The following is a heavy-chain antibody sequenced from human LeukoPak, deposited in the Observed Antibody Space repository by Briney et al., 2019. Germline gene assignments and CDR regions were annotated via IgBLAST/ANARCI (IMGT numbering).Heavy chain of an antibody. Sequence: SETLSLTCTVSGGSISSYYWSWIRQPARKGLEWIGRIYTSGSTNYNPSLKSRVTMSVDTSKNQFSLKLSSVTAADTAVYYCARAGYCSGGSCYSRGHWFDPWGQGTLVTVSS. CDR3: ARAGYCSGGSCYSRGHWFDP. J-gene: IGHJ5*02. V-gene: IGHV4-4*07. D-gene: IGHD2-15*01. CDR1: GGSISSYY. CDR2: IYTSGST.